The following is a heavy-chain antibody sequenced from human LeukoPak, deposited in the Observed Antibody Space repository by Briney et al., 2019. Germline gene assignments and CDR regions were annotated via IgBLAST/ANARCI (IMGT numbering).Heavy chain of an antibody. CDR1: GFTFNNYA. CDR2: ISGSGRTT. D-gene: IGHD6-6*01. J-gene: IGHJ3*02. V-gene: IGHV3-23*01. Sequence: GVLRLSCEVSGFTFNNYAMTWVRRPPGKGLEWVSVISGSGRTTDYADSVKGRFTVSRDNSKNTLHLQMNSLRVEDTAVFYCTKDRIGARPNDAFDIWGQGTMVTVSS. CDR3: TKDRIGARPNDAFDI.